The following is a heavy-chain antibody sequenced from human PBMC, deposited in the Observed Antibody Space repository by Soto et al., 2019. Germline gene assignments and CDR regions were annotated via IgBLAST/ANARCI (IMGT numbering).Heavy chain of an antibody. CDR3: TTGGVSSGWYFDY. Sequence: VQLVESGGGLVKPGGSLRLSCAASGFTFSNAWMSWVRQAPGKGLEWVGRIKSKTDGGTTDYAAPVKGRFTISRDDSKNTLYLQMNSLKTEDTAVYYCTTGGVSSGWYFDYWGQGTLVTVSS. V-gene: IGHV3-15*01. CDR2: IKSKTDGGTT. CDR1: GFTFSNAW. J-gene: IGHJ4*02. D-gene: IGHD6-19*01.